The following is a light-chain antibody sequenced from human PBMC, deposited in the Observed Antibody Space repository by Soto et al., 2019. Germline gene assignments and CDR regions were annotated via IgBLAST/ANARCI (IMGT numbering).Light chain of an antibody. J-gene: IGKJ4*01. CDR1: QSVRSNS. Sequence: EIVLTQSPDTLSLSPEERATLSCRASQSVRSNSLAWYQQKPGQAPRFLIYDASSRATGIPDRFSGSGSGTDFTLTISRLEPEDFAVYYCQQYGSTPLTFGGGTKVDIK. V-gene: IGKV3-20*01. CDR2: DAS. CDR3: QQYGSTPLT.